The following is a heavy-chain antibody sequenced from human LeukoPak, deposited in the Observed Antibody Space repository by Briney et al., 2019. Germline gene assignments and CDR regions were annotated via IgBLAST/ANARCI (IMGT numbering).Heavy chain of an antibody. D-gene: IGHD2-15*01. J-gene: IGHJ4*02. CDR3: ARGVVANLYYFDY. V-gene: IGHV4-30-4*08. CDR1: GGSISSGDYY. Sequence: SETLSLTCTVSGGSISSGDYYWSWIRQPPGKGLEWIGYIYYSGSTNYNPSLKSRVTISVDTSKNQFSLKLSSVTAADTAVYYCARGVVANLYYFDYWGQGTLVTVSS. CDR2: IYYSGST.